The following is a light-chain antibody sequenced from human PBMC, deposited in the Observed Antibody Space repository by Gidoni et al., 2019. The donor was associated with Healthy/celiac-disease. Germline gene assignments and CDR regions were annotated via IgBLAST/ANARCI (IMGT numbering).Light chain of an antibody. CDR3: GTWDSSLSAGV. Sequence: QSVLTHPPSVSAAPGHKVTISCSGSRSNIGNNYVSWYQQLPGTAPKLLIYENNKRPSGIPDRFSGSKSGTSATLGITGLQTGDEADYYCGTWDSSLSAGVFGGGTKLTVL. CDR1: RSNIGNNY. J-gene: IGLJ3*02. V-gene: IGLV1-51*02. CDR2: ENN.